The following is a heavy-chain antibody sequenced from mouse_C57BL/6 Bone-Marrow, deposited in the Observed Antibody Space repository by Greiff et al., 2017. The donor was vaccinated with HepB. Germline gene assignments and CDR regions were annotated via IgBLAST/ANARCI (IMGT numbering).Heavy chain of an antibody. D-gene: IGHD4-1*01. V-gene: IGHV1-81*01. J-gene: IGHJ2*01. CDR2: IYPRSGNT. CDR3: ARSELGRGYFDY. Sequence: VKLQESGAELARPGASVKLSCKASGYTFTSYGISWVKQRTGQGLEWIGEIYPRSGNTYYNEKFKGKATLTADKSSSTAYMELRSLTSEDSAVYFCARSELGRGYFDYWGQGTTLTVSS. CDR1: GYTFTSYG.